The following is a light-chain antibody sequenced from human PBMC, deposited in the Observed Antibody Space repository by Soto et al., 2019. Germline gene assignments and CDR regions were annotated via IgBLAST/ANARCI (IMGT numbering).Light chain of an antibody. V-gene: IGLV2-14*01. CDR3: SSYTSSSTLDVV. Sequence: QSVLTQPASVSGSPGQSITISCTGTSSDVGGYNYVSWYQQHPGKAHKLMIYDVSNRPSGVSNRFSGCKSGNTASLTISGLQAEEEADYYCSSYTSSSTLDVVFGGGTKLTVL. CDR1: SSDVGGYNY. CDR2: DVS. J-gene: IGLJ2*01.